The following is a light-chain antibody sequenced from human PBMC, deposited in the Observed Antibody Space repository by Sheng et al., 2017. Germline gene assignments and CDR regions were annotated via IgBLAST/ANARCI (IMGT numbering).Light chain of an antibody. J-gene: IGKJ2*01. CDR2: GAS. Sequence: DIQMTQSPSSLSASVGDRVTITCRASQSINSDLNWYQQKSGKAPKILIYGASSLQSGVPSRFSGSGSGTDFTLTINSLQPEDFATYYCQQYAVFPPYTFGQGTNLEMK. CDR3: QQYAVFPPYT. V-gene: IGKV1-39*01. CDR1: QSINSD.